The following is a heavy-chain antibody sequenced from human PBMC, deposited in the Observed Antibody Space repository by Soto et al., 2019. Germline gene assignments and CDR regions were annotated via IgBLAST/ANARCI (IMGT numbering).Heavy chain of an antibody. CDR1: GGSFSGYY. V-gene: IGHV4-34*01. CDR2: INHSGST. CDR3: ARARTLDTAMAYDY. Sequence: QVQLQQWGAGLLKPSETLSLTCAVYGGSFSGYYWSWIRQPPGKGLEWMGEINHSGSTNYNPSLKSRVTISVDTSKNQFSLKLSSVTAADTAVYYCARARTLDTAMAYDYWGQGTLVTVSS. J-gene: IGHJ4*02. D-gene: IGHD5-18*01.